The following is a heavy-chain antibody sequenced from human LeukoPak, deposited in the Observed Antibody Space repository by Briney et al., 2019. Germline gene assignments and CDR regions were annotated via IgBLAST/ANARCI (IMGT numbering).Heavy chain of an antibody. CDR3: ARATTNNWNDAGGY. V-gene: IGHV4-59*12. CDR2: IFYSGST. D-gene: IGHD1-20*01. Sequence: SETLSLTCTVSGGSISYYYWSWIRQPPGKGLEWIGYIFYSGSTNYNPSLKSRVTISVDTSKNQFSLKLSSVTAADTAVYYCARATTNNWNDAGGYWGQGTLVTVSS. CDR1: GGSISYYY. J-gene: IGHJ4*02.